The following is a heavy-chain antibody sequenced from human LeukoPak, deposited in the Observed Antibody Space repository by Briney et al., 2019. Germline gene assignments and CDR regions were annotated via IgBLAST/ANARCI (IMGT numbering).Heavy chain of an antibody. CDR1: GGSISSYY. Sequence: SETLSLTCTVSGGSISSYYWSWIRQPPGNGLEWIGYIYYSGSTNYNPSLKSRVTISVDTSKNHFSLKLSSVTAADTAVYYCARGDGDYGWFDPWGQGTLVTVSS. V-gene: IGHV4-59*01. J-gene: IGHJ5*02. CDR3: ARGDGDYGWFDP. CDR2: IYYSGST. D-gene: IGHD4-17*01.